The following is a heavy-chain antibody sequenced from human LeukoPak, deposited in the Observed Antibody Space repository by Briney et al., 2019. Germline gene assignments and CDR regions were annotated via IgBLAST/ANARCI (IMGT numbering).Heavy chain of an antibody. J-gene: IGHJ3*02. D-gene: IGHD6-13*01. V-gene: IGHV4-59*01. Sequence: PSETLSLTCTVSGGSISSYYWIWIRQPPGQGLVWIGYIYYSGSTNYNPSLRSRATISVATSKNQFSLKLNSVTAADTAVYYCAGAPPLLYSSSSLGAFDIWGQGTMVTVSS. CDR3: AGAPPLLYSSSSLGAFDI. CDR1: GGSISSYY. CDR2: IYYSGST.